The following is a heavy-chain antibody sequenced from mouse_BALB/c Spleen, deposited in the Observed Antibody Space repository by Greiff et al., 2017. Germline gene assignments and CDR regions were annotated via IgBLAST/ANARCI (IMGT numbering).Heavy chain of an antibody. CDR2: ISSGGSYT. CDR1: GFTFSSYG. D-gene: IGHD2-3*01. Sequence: EVQGVESGGDLVKPGGSLKLSCAASGFTFSSYGMSWVRQTPDKRLEWVATISSGGSYTYYPDSVKGRFTISRDNAKNTLYLQMSSLKSEDTAMYYCARQDGYYMAYWGQGTLVTVSA. J-gene: IGHJ3*01. V-gene: IGHV5-6*01. CDR3: ARQDGYYMAY.